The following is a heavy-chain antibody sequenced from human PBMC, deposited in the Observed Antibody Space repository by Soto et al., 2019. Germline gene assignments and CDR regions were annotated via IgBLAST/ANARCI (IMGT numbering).Heavy chain of an antibody. CDR1: GFTFSSYA. Sequence: GGSLRLSCAASGFTFSSYAMSWVRQAPGKGLEWVSAISGSGGSTYYADSVKGRFTISRDNSKNTLYLQMNNLRAEDTAVYYCAKPSLGNNVGAFHPWGEGKVVNVS. V-gene: IGHV3-23*01. D-gene: IGHD2-2*01. CDR3: AKPSLGNNVGAFHP. CDR2: ISGSGGST. J-gene: IGHJ5*02.